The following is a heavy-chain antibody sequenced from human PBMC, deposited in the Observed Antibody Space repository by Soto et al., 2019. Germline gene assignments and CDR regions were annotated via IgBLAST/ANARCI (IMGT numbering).Heavy chain of an antibody. CDR2: INPSGGST. CDR1: GYTFTSYY. CDR3: ASPNTVIAVAGYYYYYGMDV. V-gene: IGHV1-46*01. J-gene: IGHJ6*02. Sequence: QVQLVQSGAEVKKPGASVKVSCKASGYTFTSYYMHWVRQAPGQGLEWMGIINPSGGSTSYAQKFQGRVTMTRDTSTSTVYMELSSLRSEDTAVYYCASPNTVIAVAGYYYYYGMDVWGQGTTVTVSS. D-gene: IGHD6-19*01.